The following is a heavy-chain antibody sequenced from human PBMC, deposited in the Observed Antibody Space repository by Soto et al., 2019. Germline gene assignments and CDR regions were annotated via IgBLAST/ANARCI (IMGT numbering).Heavy chain of an antibody. V-gene: IGHV3-33*01. CDR1: GFTVSSYG. J-gene: IGHJ4*02. CDR3: ARGLWPYLASDY. CDR2: IWYDGSNK. D-gene: IGHD3-10*01. Sequence: GGSLRLSCTASGFTVSSYGMHLVRQAPGKGREWVAGIWYDGSNKNYADSVKGRFIISRDNTRSTLFLEMNSLRAEDTAMYYCARGLWPYLASDYWGQGTLVTVSS.